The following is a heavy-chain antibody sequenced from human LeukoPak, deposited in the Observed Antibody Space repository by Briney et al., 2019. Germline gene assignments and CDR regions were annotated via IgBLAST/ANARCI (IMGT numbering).Heavy chain of an antibody. CDR2: ITPIVDIA. D-gene: IGHD2-15*01. CDR3: ASGLGFCSGSDCTNLVKDYYYGMNV. Sequence: SVKASCKASGGSFSNYAFSWVRQAPGQGLEWMGRITPIVDIATYIQKFQGRVTITANKFTSTAYMELSSLTSEDTAVYYCASGLGFCSGSDCTNLVKDYYYGMNVWGQGTTVTVSS. J-gene: IGHJ6*02. V-gene: IGHV1-69*04. CDR1: GGSFSNYA.